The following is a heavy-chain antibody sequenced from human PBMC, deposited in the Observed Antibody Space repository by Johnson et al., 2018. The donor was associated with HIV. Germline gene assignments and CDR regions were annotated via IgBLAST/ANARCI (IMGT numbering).Heavy chain of an antibody. CDR3: ARDKDCSGGSCPDGFDI. Sequence: EVQLVESGGGLVKPGGSLRLSCAASGFTFSNAWMSWVRQAPGKGLEWVCGIDGNGGNKRYADSVKGRFTISRDNAKNSLYLQMNSLRAEDTALYYCARDKDCSGGSCPDGFDIWGQGTMVIVSS. V-gene: IGHV3-20*04. CDR1: GFTFSNAW. CDR2: IDGNGGNK. D-gene: IGHD2-15*01. J-gene: IGHJ3*02.